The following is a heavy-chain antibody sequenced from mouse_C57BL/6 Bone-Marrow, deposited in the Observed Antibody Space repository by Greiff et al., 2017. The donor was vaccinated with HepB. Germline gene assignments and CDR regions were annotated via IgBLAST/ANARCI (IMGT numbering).Heavy chain of an antibody. Sequence: VQLKESGGGLVQPGGSMKLSCVASGFTFSNYWMNWVRQSPEKGLEWVAQIRLKSDNYATHYAESVKGRFTISRDDSKSSVYLQMNNLRAEDTGIYYCTGDLLLNAMDYWGQGTSVTVSS. D-gene: IGHD1-1*01. J-gene: IGHJ4*01. CDR2: IRLKSDNYAT. V-gene: IGHV6-3*01. CDR3: TGDLLLNAMDY. CDR1: GFTFSNYW.